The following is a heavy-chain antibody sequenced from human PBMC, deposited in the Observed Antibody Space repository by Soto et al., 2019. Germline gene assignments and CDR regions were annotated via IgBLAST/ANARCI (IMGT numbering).Heavy chain of an antibody. J-gene: IGHJ6*02. CDR2: IKMAASEK. Sequence: GGSLRLSCAASGFTFGRYWMSWVRQAPGKGLEWLATIKMAASEKKYVDSVKGRFTMSRDNSKNTLYLQMNSLRAEDTAVYYCARDPSIAARFSFNYYYYGMDVWGQGTTVTVSS. CDR1: GFTFGRYW. V-gene: IGHV3-7*01. CDR3: ARDPSIAARFSFNYYYYGMDV. D-gene: IGHD6-6*01.